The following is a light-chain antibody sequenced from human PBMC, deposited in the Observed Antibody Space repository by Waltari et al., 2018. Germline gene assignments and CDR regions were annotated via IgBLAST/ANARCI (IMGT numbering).Light chain of an antibody. V-gene: IGLV2-14*03. CDR3: SSYTPTSILV. J-gene: IGLJ2*01. CDR2: HVT. CDR1: SRDVCSSNY. Sequence: QSALTQPASVSGSPGQSPTPPSPAPSRDVCSSNYVPCYQPHPGTPPKLLIYHVTKRPSGVSGRFSGSKSGNTASLTISGLQPEDEADYFCSSYTPTSILVFGGGTKLTV.